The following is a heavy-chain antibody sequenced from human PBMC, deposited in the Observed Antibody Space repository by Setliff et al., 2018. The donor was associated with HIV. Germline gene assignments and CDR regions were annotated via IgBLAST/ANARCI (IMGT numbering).Heavy chain of an antibody. CDR1: GFTFTDYW. Sequence: LRLSCAASGFTFTDYWMHWVRQAPGKGLEWVAVISYDGSNKYYADSLKGRFTISRDTSKNTLYLQMNSLRAEDTAVYYCARRAYCSSTTCFDNWGQGTLVTVSS. CDR2: ISYDGSNK. D-gene: IGHD2-2*01. J-gene: IGHJ4*02. CDR3: ARRAYCSSTTCFDN. V-gene: IGHV3-30*14.